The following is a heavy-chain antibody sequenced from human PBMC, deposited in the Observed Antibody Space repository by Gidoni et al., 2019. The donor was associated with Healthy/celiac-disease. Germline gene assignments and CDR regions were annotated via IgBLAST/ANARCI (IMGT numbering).Heavy chain of an antibody. CDR2: ISSSSSYI. V-gene: IGHV3-21*01. CDR3: ARDTITMVRGVMVY. J-gene: IGHJ4*02. Sequence: EVQLVESGGGLVKPGGSLRLSCAASGFTFSSYSMNWVRQAPGKGLEWVSSISSSSSYIYYADSVKGRFTISRDNAKNSLYLQMNSLRAEDTAVYYCARDTITMVRGVMVYWGQGTLVTVSS. D-gene: IGHD3-10*01. CDR1: GFTFSSYS.